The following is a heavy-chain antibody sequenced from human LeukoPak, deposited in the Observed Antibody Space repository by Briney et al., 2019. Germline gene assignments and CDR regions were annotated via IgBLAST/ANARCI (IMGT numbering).Heavy chain of an antibody. CDR1: GGSFSGYY. V-gene: IGHV4-34*01. CDR2: INHSGST. D-gene: IGHD4/OR15-4a*01. CDR3: RGGALTFDY. J-gene: IGHJ4*02. Sequence: PSETLSLTCAVYGGSFSGYYWSWIRQPPGKGLEWIGEINHSGSTNYNPSLKSRVTISVGTSKNQFSLKLSSVTAADTAVYYCRGGALTFDYWGQGTLVTVSS.